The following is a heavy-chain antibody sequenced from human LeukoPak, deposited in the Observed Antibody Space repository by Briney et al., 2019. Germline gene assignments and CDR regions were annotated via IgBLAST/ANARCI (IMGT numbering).Heavy chain of an antibody. V-gene: IGHV4-34*01. J-gene: IGHJ6*02. CDR2: INHSGST. CDR1: GVSFSGYY. Sequence: SETLSLTCAVYGVSFSGYYWSWIRQPPGKGLEWIGEINHSGSTNYNPSLKSRVTISVDTSKNQFSLKLSSVTAADTAVYYCARGPASSGYYYRVKNYGMDVWGQGTTVTVSS. D-gene: IGHD3-3*01. CDR3: ARGPASSGYYYRVKNYGMDV.